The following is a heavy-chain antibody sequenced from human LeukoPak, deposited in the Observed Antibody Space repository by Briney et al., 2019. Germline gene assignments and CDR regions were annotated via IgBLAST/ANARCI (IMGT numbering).Heavy chain of an antibody. CDR2: INPSGGST. CDR3: ARDRPGRYCSTTSCFTASPFAP. V-gene: IGHV1-46*01. D-gene: IGHD2-2*02. Sequence: ASVKVSCKASGYTFTSYYMHWVRQAPGQGLEWMGIINPSGGSTSYAQKFQGRVTMTRDMSTSTVYMELSSLRSEDTAVYYRARDRPGRYCSTTSCFTASPFAPWGQGTLVTVSS. J-gene: IGHJ5*02. CDR1: GYTFTSYY.